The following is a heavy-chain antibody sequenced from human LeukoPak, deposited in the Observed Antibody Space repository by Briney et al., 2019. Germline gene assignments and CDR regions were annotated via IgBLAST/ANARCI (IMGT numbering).Heavy chain of an antibody. CDR2: IYTSGST. Sequence: SETLSLTCTVSGGSISSYYWRWIRQPAGKGLEWIGRIYTSGSTNYNPSLKSRVTMSVDTSKNQFSLKLSSVTAADTAVYYCARDLQQLVSNWFDPWGQGTLVTVSS. J-gene: IGHJ5*02. D-gene: IGHD6-13*01. CDR1: GGSISSYY. CDR3: ARDLQQLVSNWFDP. V-gene: IGHV4-4*07.